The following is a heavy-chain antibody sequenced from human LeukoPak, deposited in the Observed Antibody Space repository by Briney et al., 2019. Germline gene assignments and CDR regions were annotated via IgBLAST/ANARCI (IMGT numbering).Heavy chain of an antibody. J-gene: IGHJ4*02. CDR2: INPNSGGT. Sequence: ASVKVSCKASGYTFTGYYMHWVRQAPGQGLEWMGWINPNSGGTNYAQKFQGRVTMTRDTSISTAYMELSSLRSDDTAVYYCASRLTDTVTTFYYFDYWGQGTLVTVSS. CDR1: GYTFTGYY. V-gene: IGHV1-2*02. CDR3: ASRLTDTVTTFYYFDY. D-gene: IGHD4-17*01.